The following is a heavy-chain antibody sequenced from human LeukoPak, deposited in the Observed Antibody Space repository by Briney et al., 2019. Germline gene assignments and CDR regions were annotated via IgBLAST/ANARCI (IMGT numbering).Heavy chain of an antibody. CDR1: GFTFDSYS. J-gene: IGHJ4*02. D-gene: IGHD2-15*01. V-gene: IGHV3-30*04. CDR2: ISSDGDIK. Sequence: PGGSLRLSCAASGFTFDSYSMHWVRQAPGKGLEGVAVISSDGDIKHYAESVKGRCTISRDSSRETVYLQVISLRPEDTAVYYCLRGDAYCSGGTCRSFDYWGQGTRVTVSS. CDR3: LRGDAYCSGGTCRSFDY.